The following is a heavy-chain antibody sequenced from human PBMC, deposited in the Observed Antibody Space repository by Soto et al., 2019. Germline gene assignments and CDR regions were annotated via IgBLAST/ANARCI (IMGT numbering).Heavy chain of an antibody. CDR3: AKDYSTWCMDV. Sequence: QVQLVESGGGVVQPGRSPRLSCAASGFTFRSYGMHWVRQAPGKGLEWVAVISNDGSNKYYADSVKGRFTISRDTSKNTLYLQMNSLRAEDTAVYYCAKDYSTWCMDVWGQGTTVTVSS. D-gene: IGHD6-13*01. CDR1: GFTFRSYG. V-gene: IGHV3-30*18. J-gene: IGHJ6*02. CDR2: ISNDGSNK.